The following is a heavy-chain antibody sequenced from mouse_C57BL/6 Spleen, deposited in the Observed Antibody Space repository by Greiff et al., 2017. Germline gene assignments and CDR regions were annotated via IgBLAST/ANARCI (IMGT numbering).Heavy chain of an antibody. CDR1: GFSFNTYA. CDR3: VRQAIYYDYDGAWFAY. D-gene: IGHD2-4*01. V-gene: IGHV10-1*01. Sequence: EVNVVESGGGLVQPKGSLKLSCAASGFSFNTYAMNWVRQAPGKGLEWVARIRSKSNNYATYYADSVKDRFTISRDDSESMLYLQMNNLKTEDTAMYYCVRQAIYYDYDGAWFAYWGQGTLVTVSA. CDR2: IRSKSNNYAT. J-gene: IGHJ3*01.